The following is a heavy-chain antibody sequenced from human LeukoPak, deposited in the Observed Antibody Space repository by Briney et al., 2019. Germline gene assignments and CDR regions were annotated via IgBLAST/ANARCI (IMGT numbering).Heavy chain of an antibody. J-gene: IGHJ4*02. V-gene: IGHV4-34*01. CDR2: INHSGSTT. Sequence: PSETLSLTCAVYGGSFSGYYWSWIRQPPGKGLEWIGEINHSGSTTNYNPSLKSRVAISVDPSTKQFSLKLSSVTAADTAVYYCAKVTVGVGPSYWGQGTLVTVSS. CDR1: GGSFSGYY. D-gene: IGHD3-3*01. CDR3: AKVTVGVGPSY.